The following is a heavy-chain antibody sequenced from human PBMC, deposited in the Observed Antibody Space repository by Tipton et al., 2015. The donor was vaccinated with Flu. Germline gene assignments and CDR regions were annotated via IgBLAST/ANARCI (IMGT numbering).Heavy chain of an antibody. CDR2: FYPSGST. Sequence: TLSLTCSVSGGSIGSHYWSWIRQPAGKGLEWIGRFYPSGSTNYNPSFKSRPTMSIDTPKNQFSLKLNSVTAADTAVYYCASLPLNGRYWYFDLWGRGTLVTVSP. CDR3: ASLPLNGRYWYFDL. V-gene: IGHV4-4*07. CDR1: GGSIGSHY. D-gene: IGHD3-9*01. J-gene: IGHJ2*01.